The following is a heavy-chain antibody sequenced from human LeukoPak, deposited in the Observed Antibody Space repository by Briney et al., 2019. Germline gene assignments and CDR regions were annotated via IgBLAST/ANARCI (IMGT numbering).Heavy chain of an antibody. CDR1: GFPFSSYS. J-gene: IGHJ4*02. Sequence: GGSLRLSCAASGFPFSSYSMNWVRQAPGKGLEWVSYISASGSNIYYLDAVKGRFTVSRDNAMNSLFLQMNRPGFEDTAIYYCVRVKGTYFDFWGQGTLVTVSS. CDR3: VRVKGTYFDF. V-gene: IGHV3-48*01. D-gene: IGHD1-1*01. CDR2: ISASGSNI.